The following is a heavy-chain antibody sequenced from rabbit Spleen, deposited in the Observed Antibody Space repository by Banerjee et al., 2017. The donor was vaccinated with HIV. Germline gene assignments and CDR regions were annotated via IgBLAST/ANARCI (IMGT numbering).Heavy chain of an antibody. Sequence: QSLEESGGGLVKPGGTLTLTCKASGFDFSSSYWICWVRQAPGKGLEWIACIYGGSSANTYYASWAEGRFTISKTSSTTVTLQMTSLTVADTATYFCARDTGSSFSSYGMDLWGPGTLVTVS. CDR3: ARDTGSSFSSYGMDL. D-gene: IGHD8-1*01. V-gene: IGHV1S40*01. J-gene: IGHJ6*01. CDR1: GFDFSSSYW. CDR2: IYGGSSANT.